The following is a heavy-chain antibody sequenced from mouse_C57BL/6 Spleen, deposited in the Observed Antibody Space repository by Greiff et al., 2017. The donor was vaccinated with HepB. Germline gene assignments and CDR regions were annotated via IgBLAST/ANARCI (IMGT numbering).Heavy chain of an antibody. V-gene: IGHV1-18*01. J-gene: IGHJ4*01. CDR2: INPNNGGT. Sequence: EVQLQQSGPELVKPGASVKIPCKASGYTFTDYNMDWVKQSHGKSLEWIGDINPNNGGTIYNQKFKGKATLTVDKSSITAYMELRSLTSEDTAVYYCARGSNYNYYAMDYWGQGTSVTVSS. D-gene: IGHD2-5*01. CDR1: GYTFTDYN. CDR3: ARGSNYNYYAMDY.